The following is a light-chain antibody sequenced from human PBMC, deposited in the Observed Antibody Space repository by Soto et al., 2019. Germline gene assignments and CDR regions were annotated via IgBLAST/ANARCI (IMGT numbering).Light chain of an antibody. V-gene: IGKV3-20*01. J-gene: IGKJ1*01. CDR2: GAS. CDR1: QSVSNNY. Sequence: IVLTQSPGTLSLSPGERAMVSCRASQSVSNNYLAWYQQKPGQAPRLLIYGASSGATGIPDRFSGSGSGTDFTLTISRLEPEDFAVYYCQQYDKYPWTFGQGTKV. CDR3: QQYDKYPWT.